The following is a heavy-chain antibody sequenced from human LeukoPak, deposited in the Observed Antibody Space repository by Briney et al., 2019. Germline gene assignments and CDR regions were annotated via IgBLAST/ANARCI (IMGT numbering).Heavy chain of an antibody. V-gene: IGHV3-21*01. CDR1: GFXXXXXX. Sequence: PGGSLRLSCAASGFXXXXXXXXXVXXXPXMXLEWVSSISSSSTYIYYADSVKGRFTISRDNTKNSLDLQMNSLRAEDTAVYYCARFQGGHYWGQGTLVTVSS. CDR2: ISSSSTYI. J-gene: IGHJ4*02. D-gene: IGHD2-15*01. CDR3: ARFQGGHY.